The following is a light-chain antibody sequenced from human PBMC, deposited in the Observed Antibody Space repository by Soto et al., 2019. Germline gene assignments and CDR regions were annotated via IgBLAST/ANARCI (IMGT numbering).Light chain of an antibody. J-gene: IGKJ5*01. CDR1: QSVGSN. CDR2: YAS. Sequence: ETMMTQSPATLSVSPGERATLSCRASQSVGSNVAWYQQKPGQAPRLLLYYASTRATGIPARFSGSGSGTDFTLTISSLQSEDFALYYCQQYNNWPPITFGQGTRLEI. V-gene: IGKV3-15*01. CDR3: QQYNNWPPIT.